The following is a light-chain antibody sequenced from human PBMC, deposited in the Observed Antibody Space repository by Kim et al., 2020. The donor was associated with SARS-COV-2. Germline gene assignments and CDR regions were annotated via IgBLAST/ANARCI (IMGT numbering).Light chain of an antibody. J-gene: IGKJ4*01. CDR2: GAS. CDR1: QSVSRDC. CDR3: QQYGSSPLT. Sequence: AQGEEATLSCRASQSVSRDCLAWYQQKPGQTPRLFIYGASNRATGISDRFSGSGSGTDFTLTISRLEPEDSAVYYCQQYGSSPLTFGGGTKVDIK. V-gene: IGKV3-20*01.